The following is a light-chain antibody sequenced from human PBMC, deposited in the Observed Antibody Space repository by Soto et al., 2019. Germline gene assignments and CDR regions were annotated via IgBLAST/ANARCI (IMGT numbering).Light chain of an antibody. CDR2: EVS. CDR1: SSDVGGYIY. CDR3: SSYTSSNTLYV. Sequence: QSALTQPASVSGSPGQSITISCTGTSSDVGGYIYVSWYQQHPGKAPKLRIYEVSNRPSGVSNRFSGSKSGNTASLTISGLQAEDEADYYCSSYTSSNTLYVFGTGTKVTVL. V-gene: IGLV2-14*01. J-gene: IGLJ1*01.